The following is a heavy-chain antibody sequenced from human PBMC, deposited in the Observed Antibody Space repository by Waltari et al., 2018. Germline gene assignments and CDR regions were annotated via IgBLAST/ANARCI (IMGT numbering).Heavy chain of an antibody. CDR3: ARDLYYGEAYYYYGMDV. Sequence: EVQLVESGGGLVQHGGSLRLSCAASGFTFSSYEMNWVRQAAGKGLEWVSYISSSGRTIYYADSVKGRFTISRDNAKNSLYLQMNSLRAEDTAVYYCARDLYYGEAYYYYGMDVWGQGTTVTVSS. CDR1: GFTFSSYE. V-gene: IGHV3-48*03. CDR2: ISSSGRTI. D-gene: IGHD3-3*01. J-gene: IGHJ6*02.